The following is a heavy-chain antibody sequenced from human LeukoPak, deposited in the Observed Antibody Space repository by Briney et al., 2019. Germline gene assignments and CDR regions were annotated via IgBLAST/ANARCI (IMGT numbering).Heavy chain of an antibody. CDR2: ISSSGSTI. V-gene: IGHV3-11*01. CDR3: AREAESRGYYYVGDYFDY. Sequence: PGGSLRLSCAASGFTFSDYYMSWIRQAPGKGLEWVSYISSSGSTIYYADSVKGRFTISRDNARNSLYLQMNSLRAEDTAVYYCAREAESRGYYYVGDYFDYWGKGSLVTVSS. CDR1: GFTFSDYY. D-gene: IGHD3-22*01. J-gene: IGHJ4*02.